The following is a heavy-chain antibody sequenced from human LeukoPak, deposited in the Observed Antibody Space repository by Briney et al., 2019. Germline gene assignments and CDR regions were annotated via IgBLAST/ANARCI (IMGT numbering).Heavy chain of an antibody. CDR3: ARGFASPSGSYYYYGMDV. J-gene: IGHJ6*02. Sequence: SETLSLTCTVSGGSISSYYWSWIRQPAGKGLEWIGRIYTSGSTNYNPSLKSRVTMSVDTSKNQFSLKLSSVTAADTAVYYCARGFASPSGSYYYYGMDVWGQGTTVTVS. CDR2: IYTSGST. CDR1: GGSISSYY. D-gene: IGHD3-10*01. V-gene: IGHV4-4*07.